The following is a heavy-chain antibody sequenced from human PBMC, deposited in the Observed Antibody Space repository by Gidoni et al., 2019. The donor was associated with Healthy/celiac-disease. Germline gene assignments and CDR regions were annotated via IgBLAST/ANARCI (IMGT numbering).Heavy chain of an antibody. CDR2: ISYDGSNK. CDR3: AIGYGMDV. V-gene: IGHV3-30*03. CDR1: GFTFSSYG. Sequence: QVQLVESGGGVVQPGRSLRLSCAASGFTFSSYGMHWVRQAPGKGLEWGAVISYDGSNKYYADSVKGRFTISRDNSKNTLYLQMNSLRAEDTAVYYCAIGYGMDVWGQGTTVTVSS. J-gene: IGHJ6*02.